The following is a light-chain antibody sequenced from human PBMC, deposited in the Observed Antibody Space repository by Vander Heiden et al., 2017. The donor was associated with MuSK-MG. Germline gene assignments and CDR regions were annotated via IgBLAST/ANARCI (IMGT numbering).Light chain of an antibody. V-gene: IGLV2-14*03. CDR1: NSDVGGFNS. CDR3: NSYTDIDTVV. CDR2: DVD. J-gene: IGLJ2*01. Sequence: QSALSQPASVSGSPGQSITISCTGTNSDVGGFNSVSWYQRHPGEAPKLLIFDVDSRPSGISHRFSGSKSGNRASLTISGLQTEDEADYFCNSYTDIDTVVFGGGTKLSVL.